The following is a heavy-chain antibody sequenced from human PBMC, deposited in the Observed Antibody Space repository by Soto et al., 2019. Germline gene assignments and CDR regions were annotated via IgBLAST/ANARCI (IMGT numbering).Heavy chain of an antibody. CDR2: ISTYNDNT. D-gene: IGHD3-22*01. J-gene: IGHJ4*02. CDR3: ARDPFHYDSSGYYSVY. V-gene: IGHV1-18*01. Sequence: QVQLVQSGAEVKKPGASVKVSCKASGYTFSSYGITWVRQAPGQVLEWMGWISTYNDNTKYAQKVQGRVTMTTDASTSTAYMELTSLRSDDTAIYYCARDPFHYDSSGYYSVYWGQGTLVTVSS. CDR1: GYTFSSYG.